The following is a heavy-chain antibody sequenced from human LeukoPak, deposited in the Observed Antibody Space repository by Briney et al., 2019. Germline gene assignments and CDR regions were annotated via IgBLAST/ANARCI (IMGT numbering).Heavy chain of an antibody. CDR2: IYTSGST. Sequence: PSETLSLTCTVSGGSISSGSYYWSWIRQPAGKGLEWIGRIYTSGSTNYNPSLKSRVTISVDTSKNQFSLKLSSVTAADTAVYYCARDGRGYYDSSGYYYDWYFDLWGRGTLVTVSS. CDR1: GGSISSGSYY. V-gene: IGHV4-61*02. D-gene: IGHD3-22*01. J-gene: IGHJ2*01. CDR3: ARDGRGYYDSSGYYYDWYFDL.